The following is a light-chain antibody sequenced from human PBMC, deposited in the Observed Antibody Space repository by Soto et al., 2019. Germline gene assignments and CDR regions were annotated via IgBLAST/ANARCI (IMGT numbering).Light chain of an antibody. V-gene: IGKV3-11*01. CDR2: DAS. Sequence: EIVLTDSPATLSLSLWEIATLSCRASQSVSSYLAWYQQKPGQAPRLLIYDASNRATGIPARFSGSGSGTDFTLTISSLEPEDFAVYYCQQRSNWPSITFGQGTRLEIK. J-gene: IGKJ5*01. CDR3: QQRSNWPSIT. CDR1: QSVSSY.